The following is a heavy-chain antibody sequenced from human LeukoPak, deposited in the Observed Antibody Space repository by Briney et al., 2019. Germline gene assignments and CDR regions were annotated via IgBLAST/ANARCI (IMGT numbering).Heavy chain of an antibody. CDR3: ARDGGIAVAGTGLDY. V-gene: IGHV3-30-3*01. D-gene: IGHD6-19*01. CDR1: GFTFSSYA. J-gene: IGHJ4*02. Sequence: PGGSLRLSCAASGFTFSSYAMHWVRQAPGKGLEWVAVISYDGSNKYYADSVKGRFTISRDNSKNTLYLQMNSLRAEDTAVYYCARDGGIAVAGTGLDYWGQGTLVTVSS. CDR2: ISYDGSNK.